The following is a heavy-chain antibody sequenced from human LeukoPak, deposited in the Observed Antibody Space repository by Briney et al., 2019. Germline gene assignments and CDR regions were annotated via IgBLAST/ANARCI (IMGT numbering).Heavy chain of an antibody. D-gene: IGHD2-2*01. CDR2: SSAYNGNT. Sequence: GASVKVSCKASGYTFTSYGISWVRQAPGQGLEWMGWSSAYNGNTKYAQKLQGRVTMTTDTSTSTAYMELRSLRSDDTAVYYCARADLDIVVVPAASDYYYGMDVWGKGTTVTVS. J-gene: IGHJ6*04. V-gene: IGHV1-18*04. CDR1: GYTFTSYG. CDR3: ARADLDIVVVPAASDYYYGMDV.